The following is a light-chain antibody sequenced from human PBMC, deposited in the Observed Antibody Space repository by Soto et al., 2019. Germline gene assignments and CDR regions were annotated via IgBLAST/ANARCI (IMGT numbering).Light chain of an antibody. Sequence: DVQMTQSPSTLSASVGDRVTITCRASHSISSYLTWYQQKPGKAPKLLIYKASNLESGVPSRFSGSGSGTEFTLTISSLQPDDFAAYYCQQYNSFPWTFXQGTKVDIK. CDR2: KAS. CDR3: QQYNSFPWT. J-gene: IGKJ1*01. V-gene: IGKV1-5*03. CDR1: HSISSY.